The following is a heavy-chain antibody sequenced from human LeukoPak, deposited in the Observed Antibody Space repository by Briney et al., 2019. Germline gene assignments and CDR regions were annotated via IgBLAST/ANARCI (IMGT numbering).Heavy chain of an antibody. V-gene: IGHV3-9*01. D-gene: IGHD2-2*01. CDR1: GFTFDDYA. CDR3: AKGEYCSSTSCLFDY. Sequence: PGGSLRLSCAASGFTFDDYAMHWVRQAPGKVLERVSGISWNSGSIGYADSVKGRFTISRDNAKNSLYLQMNSLRAEDTALYYCAKGEYCSSTSCLFDYWGQETLVTVSS. CDR2: ISWNSGSI. J-gene: IGHJ4*02.